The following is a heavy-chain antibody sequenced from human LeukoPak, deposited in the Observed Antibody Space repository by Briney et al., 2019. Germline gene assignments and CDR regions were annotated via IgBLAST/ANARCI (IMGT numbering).Heavy chain of an antibody. CDR3: ARAPQGMGMYSSSWYGVQVYFDY. CDR2: IYYSGST. D-gene: IGHD6-13*01. Sequence: SETLFLTCTVSGGSISSSSYYWGWIRQPPGKGLEWIGSIYYSGSTYYNPSLKSRVTISVDTSKNQFSLKLSSVTAADPAVYYCARAPQGMGMYSSSWYGVQVYFDYWGQGTLVTVSS. V-gene: IGHV4-39*07. CDR1: GGSISSSSYY. J-gene: IGHJ4*02.